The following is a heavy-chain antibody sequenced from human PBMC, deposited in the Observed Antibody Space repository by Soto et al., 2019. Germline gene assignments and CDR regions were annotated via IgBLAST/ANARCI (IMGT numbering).Heavy chain of an antibody. Sequence: QVQLVQSGAEVKKYGSSVKVSCKASGGTFSRYAISWVRQAPGQGLEWMGGITPMFGTANYAQRFQGRVTIPADESTSKAYMQLSSLRSDDTAVYYCAQTLGLAVAGPGRFDLWGRGTLVTVSS. CDR2: ITPMFGTA. V-gene: IGHV1-69*12. D-gene: IGHD6-19*01. J-gene: IGHJ2*01. CDR3: AQTLGLAVAGPGRFDL. CDR1: GGTFSRYA.